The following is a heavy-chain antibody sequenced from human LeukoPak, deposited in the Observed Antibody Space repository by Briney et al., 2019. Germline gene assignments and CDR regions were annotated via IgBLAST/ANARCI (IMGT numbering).Heavy chain of an antibody. CDR2: IYYSGST. CDR3: ARGRPTVTYNLNYYGSGSYYNA. V-gene: IGHV4-31*03. CDR1: GGSISSGGYY. Sequence: SETLSLTCTVSGGSISSGGYYWSWIRQHPGKGLEWIGYIYYSGSTYYNPSLKSRVTISVDTSKNQFSPKLSSVTAADTAVYYCARGRPTVTYNLNYYGSGSYYNAWGQGTLVTVSS. J-gene: IGHJ5*02. D-gene: IGHD3-10*01.